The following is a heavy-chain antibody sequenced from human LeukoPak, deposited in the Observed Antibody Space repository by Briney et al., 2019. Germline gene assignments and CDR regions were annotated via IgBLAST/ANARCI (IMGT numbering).Heavy chain of an antibody. CDR2: IYTSGST. CDR3: ARHHPYYYDSSGSN. V-gene: IGHV4-61*02. Sequence: SETLSLTCTVSGGSISSGSYYWSWIRQPAGKGLEWIGRIYTSGSTNYNPSLKSRVTISVDTSKNQFSLKLSSVTAADTAVYYCARHHPYYYDSSGSNWGQGTLVTVSS. CDR1: GGSISSGSYY. J-gene: IGHJ4*02. D-gene: IGHD3-22*01.